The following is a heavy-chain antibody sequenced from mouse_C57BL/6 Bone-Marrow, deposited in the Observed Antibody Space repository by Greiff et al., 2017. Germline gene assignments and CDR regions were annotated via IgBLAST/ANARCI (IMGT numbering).Heavy chain of an antibody. Sequence: VQLQQSGAELARPGASVKLSCKASGYTFTSYGISWVKQRTGQGLEWIGEIYPRSGNTYYNEKFKGKATLTADKSSSTAYMELRSLTSEDSAVXFCARVGAYYRDFDYWGQGTTLTVSS. D-gene: IGHD2-14*01. CDR3: ARVGAYYRDFDY. J-gene: IGHJ2*01. V-gene: IGHV1-81*01. CDR2: IYPRSGNT. CDR1: GYTFTSYG.